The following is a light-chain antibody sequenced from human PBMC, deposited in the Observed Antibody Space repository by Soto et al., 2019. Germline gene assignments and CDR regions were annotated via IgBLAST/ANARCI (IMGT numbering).Light chain of an antibody. CDR3: SSYTSSSTPHV. CDR2: DVS. V-gene: IGLV2-14*01. J-gene: IGLJ1*01. Sequence: QSVLTQPASVSGSPGQSITISCTGTSSDVGGYNYVSWYQQHPGKAPKLMIYDVSNRPSGVSNRFSGSKSGNTASLTISGLQAEDESDYYCSSYTSSSTPHVFGTVTKVTDL. CDR1: SSDVGGYNY.